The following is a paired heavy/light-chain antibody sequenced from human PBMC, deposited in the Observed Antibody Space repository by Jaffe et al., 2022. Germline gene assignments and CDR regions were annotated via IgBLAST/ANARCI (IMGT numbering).Heavy chain of an antibody. Sequence: EVQLVESGGGLVQPGGSLRLSCAASGFTVSSNYMSWVRQAPGKGLEWVSVIYSGGSTYYADSVKGRFSISRDNSKNTLYLQMNSLGAEDTAMYYCARGYYYDRIAYPWSFDYWGQGTLVTVSS. D-gene: IGHD3-22*01. CDR3: ARGYYYDRIAYPWSFDY. J-gene: IGHJ4*02. V-gene: IGHV3-66*02. CDR1: GFTVSSNY. CDR2: IYSGGST.
Light chain of an antibody. Sequence: QSALTQPPSASGSPGQSVTISCTGTSSDVGGYNYVSWYQQHPGKAPKLMIYEVSKRPSGVPDRFSGSKSGNTASLTVSGLQAEDEADYYCNSYASTNNFDVVFGGGTKLTVL. V-gene: IGLV2-8*01. CDR3: NSYASTNNFDVV. CDR1: SSDVGGYNY. J-gene: IGLJ2*01. CDR2: EVS.